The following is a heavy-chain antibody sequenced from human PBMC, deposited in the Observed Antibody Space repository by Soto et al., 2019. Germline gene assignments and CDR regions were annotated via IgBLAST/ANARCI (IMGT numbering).Heavy chain of an antibody. CDR1: SASISSGGYY. J-gene: IGHJ6*03. CDR2: IYYSGST. V-gene: IGHV4-31*03. CDR3: ARAGSRYYYYMDV. Sequence: PSETLSLTCTLSSASISSGGYYWSWIRQHPGKGLEWIGYIYYSGSTYYNPSLKSRVTISVGTSKNQFSLKLSSVTAADTAVYYCARAGSRYYYYMDVWGKGTTVTVSS.